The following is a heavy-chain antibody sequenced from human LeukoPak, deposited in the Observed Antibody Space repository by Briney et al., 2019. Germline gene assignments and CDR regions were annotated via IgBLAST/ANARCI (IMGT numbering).Heavy chain of an antibody. CDR2: IIPILGIA. CDR3: ARSNGGYGGRSYIFDY. CDR1: GGTFSSYA. D-gene: IGHD4-23*01. V-gene: IGHV1-69*04. Sequence: SVKVSCKASGGTFSSYAISWVRQAPGQGLEWMGRIIPILGIANYAQKFQGRVTITADKSTSTAYMELSSLRSEDTAVYYCARSNGGYGGRSYIFDYWGQGTLVTVSS. J-gene: IGHJ4*02.